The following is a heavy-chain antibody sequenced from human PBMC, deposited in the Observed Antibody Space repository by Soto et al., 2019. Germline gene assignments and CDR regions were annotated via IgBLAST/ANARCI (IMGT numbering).Heavy chain of an antibody. CDR1: GFTFSSHA. J-gene: IGHJ4*02. Sequence: EAQLLESGGGLVQPGGSLRLSCAASGFTFSSHAMSWVRRGPGKGLEWVSTIISSGGNTYYADSVKGRFTISRDNSKNTLXLXMXSLRADDTAVYYCARGSGWSYFDYWGQGTLVTVSS. CDR3: ARGSGWSYFDY. D-gene: IGHD6-19*01. V-gene: IGHV3-23*01. CDR2: IISSGGNT.